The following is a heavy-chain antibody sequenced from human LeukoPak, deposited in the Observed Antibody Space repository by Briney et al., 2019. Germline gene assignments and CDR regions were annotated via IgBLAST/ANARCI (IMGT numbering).Heavy chain of an antibody. D-gene: IGHD4-17*01. CDR1: GFTFSSHA. Sequence: GGSLRLSCAASGFTFSSHAMSWVRQAPGKGLEWVSAISGSGGSTYYADSVKGRFTISRDNSKNTLYLQMNSLRAEDTAVYYCAKVSLYGDYYFDYWGQGTLVTVPS. CDR2: ISGSGGST. V-gene: IGHV3-23*01. J-gene: IGHJ4*02. CDR3: AKVSLYGDYYFDY.